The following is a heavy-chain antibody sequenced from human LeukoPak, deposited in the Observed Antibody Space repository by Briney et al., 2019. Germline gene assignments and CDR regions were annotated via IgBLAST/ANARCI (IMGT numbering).Heavy chain of an antibody. CDR2: INPSGDST. D-gene: IGHD3-3*01. CDR3: WGLWSGYSRVVDY. Sequence: ASVKVSCKASGYTFSNYYMHWVRQAPGQGLEWMGIINPSGDSTMYAQRFQDRVTMTWDTSTSTVYMELSSLRSEDTAVYYCWGLWSGYSRVVDYWGQGTLVTVSS. CDR1: GYTFSNYY. J-gene: IGHJ4*02. V-gene: IGHV1-46*01.